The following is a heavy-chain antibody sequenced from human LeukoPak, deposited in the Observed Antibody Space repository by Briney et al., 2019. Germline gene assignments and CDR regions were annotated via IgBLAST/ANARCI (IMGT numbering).Heavy chain of an antibody. CDR2: ITSGGDYI. J-gene: IGHJ5*02. Sequence: GGSLRLSCAASGFTFNTFNMNWVRQAPGKGLEWVSSITSGGDYIYYADSVKGRFTTSRDNAKNSLSLQMNSLRAEDTAVYYCAKVLGSSSWFHAYNWIDPWGQGTLVTVSS. CDR3: AKVLGSSSWFHAYNWIDP. D-gene: IGHD6-13*01. CDR1: GFTFNTFN. V-gene: IGHV3-21*04.